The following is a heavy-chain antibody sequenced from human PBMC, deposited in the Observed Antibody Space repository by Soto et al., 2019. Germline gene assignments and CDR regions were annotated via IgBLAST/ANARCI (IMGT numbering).Heavy chain of an antibody. CDR2: IKPDGSEK. J-gene: IGHJ4*02. CDR3: MRDVISGTA. V-gene: IGHV3-7*03. D-gene: IGHD1-7*01. CDR1: GFSFSNSW. Sequence: EVQLVESGGGLVQPGGSLSLSCAASGFSFSNSWMTWVRQAPGEGLEWVANIKPDGSEKSYVDSVKGRFTISRDNAENSLYLQMNSLRVEDTAMYYCMRDVISGTAWGQGTLVTVSS.